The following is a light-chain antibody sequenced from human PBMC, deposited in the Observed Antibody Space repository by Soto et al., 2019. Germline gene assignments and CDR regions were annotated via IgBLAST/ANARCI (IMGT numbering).Light chain of an antibody. V-gene: IGKV3-15*01. CDR2: GAS. CDR1: QTISSN. CDR3: QQYHNWPPQYT. Sequence: EIVMTQSPATLSVSPGERASLSGRASQTISSNLAWYQQKPGQAPRLLIHGASTRATGVPARFSGSGSGTEFTLTITSLQSEDFAVYYCQQYHNWPPQYTFGQGTQLQI. J-gene: IGKJ2*01.